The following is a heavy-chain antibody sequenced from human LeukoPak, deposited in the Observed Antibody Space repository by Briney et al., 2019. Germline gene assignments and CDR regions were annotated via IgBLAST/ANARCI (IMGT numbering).Heavy chain of an antibody. J-gene: IGHJ4*02. CDR3: ATIPTITIIVGGVFDY. CDR1: GFTFSSYW. D-gene: IGHD3-22*01. CDR2: INTDGSGT. V-gene: IGHV3-74*01. Sequence: GGSLRLSFAASGFTFSSYWMHWVRQAPGKGLVWVSRINTDGSGTTYADSVKGRFTISRDNAKNTLYLQMNSLRAEDTAVYYCATIPTITIIVGGVFDYWGQGTLVTVSS.